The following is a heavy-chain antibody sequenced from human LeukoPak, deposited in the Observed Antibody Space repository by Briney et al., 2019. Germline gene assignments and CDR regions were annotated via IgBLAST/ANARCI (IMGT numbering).Heavy chain of an antibody. D-gene: IGHD4-17*01. CDR3: ARRVTTRLPFRY. CDR1: GGSFSDYR. CDR2: INHSGST. V-gene: IGHV4-34*01. Sequence: SETLSLTCAVYGGSFSDYRWSWIRQPPGKGLEWIGEINHSGSTNYNPSLESRVTISVDTSKKQFSLKLTSVTAADTAVYYCARRVTTRLPFRYWGQGTLVTVSS. J-gene: IGHJ4*02.